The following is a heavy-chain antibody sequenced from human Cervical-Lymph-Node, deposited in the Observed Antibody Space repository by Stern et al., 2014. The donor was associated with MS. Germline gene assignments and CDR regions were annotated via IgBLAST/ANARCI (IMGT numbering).Heavy chain of an antibody. J-gene: IGHJ6*02. CDR1: GFTFSSSA. V-gene: IGHV3-30-3*01. D-gene: IGHD2-15*01. CDR3: ARVSADIVVVVAALYYYGMDV. CDR2: ISYDGSNK. Sequence: MQLVESGGGVVQPGGSLRLSCAASGFTFSSSAMHWVRQAPGKGLEWVAGISYDGSNKYSADSVNGRFTISRDNSKHQLDLQINSLRANDTAVYYCARVSADIVVVVAALYYYGMDVWGQGTTVTVSS.